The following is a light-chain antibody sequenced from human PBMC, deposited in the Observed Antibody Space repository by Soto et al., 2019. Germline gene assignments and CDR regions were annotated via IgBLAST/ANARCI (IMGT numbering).Light chain of an antibody. CDR2: GAS. CDR3: QQFDRSIPSWT. Sequence: ETVLTQSPGTLSLSPGERATLSCRASQSVSSNYLAWYQHIPGPAPRLLIYGASTRATVIPDRFSGSGSGTDLTLTISRLEPEDFAVYYCQQFDRSIPSWTFGQGTKVE. J-gene: IGKJ1*01. V-gene: IGKV3-20*01. CDR1: QSVSSNY.